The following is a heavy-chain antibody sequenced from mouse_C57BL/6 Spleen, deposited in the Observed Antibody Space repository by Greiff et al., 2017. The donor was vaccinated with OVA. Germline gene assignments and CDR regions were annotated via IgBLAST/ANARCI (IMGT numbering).Heavy chain of an antibody. J-gene: IGHJ4*01. CDR1: GFTFSDYG. D-gene: IGHD2-1*01. CDR3: ARDGNYVFYAMAY. CDR2: ISSDSSTI. V-gene: IGHV5-17*01. Sequence: EVMLVESGGGLVKPGGSLKLSCAASGFTFSDYGMHWVRQAPEKGLEWVAYISSDSSTIYYADTVKGRFTISRDNAKNTLFLQMTSLRSEDTAMYYCARDGNYVFYAMAYWGQGTSVTVSS.